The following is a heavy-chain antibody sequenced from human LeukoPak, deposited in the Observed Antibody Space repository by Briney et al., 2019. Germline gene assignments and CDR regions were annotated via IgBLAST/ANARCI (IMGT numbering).Heavy chain of an antibody. CDR1: GYTFTGYY. V-gene: IGHV1-2*02. J-gene: IGHJ3*02. Sequence: ASVKVSCKASGYTFTGYYMHWVRQAPGQGLEWMGWINPNSGGTNYAQKFQGRVTITRNTSISTAYMELSSLRSEDTAVYYCAIYPNDAFDIWGQGTMVTVSS. CDR3: AIYPNDAFDI. D-gene: IGHD5/OR15-5a*01. CDR2: INPNSGGT.